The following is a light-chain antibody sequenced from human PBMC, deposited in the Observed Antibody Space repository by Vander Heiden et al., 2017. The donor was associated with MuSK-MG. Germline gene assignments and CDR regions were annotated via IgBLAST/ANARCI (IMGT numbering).Light chain of an antibody. Sequence: SNLETGVPSRFSGSGSGTDFTFTISSLQPEDIATYYCQQDDNRNSFGHGTKVDIK. J-gene: IGKJ3*01. CDR3: QQDDNRNS. CDR2: S. V-gene: IGKV1-33*01.